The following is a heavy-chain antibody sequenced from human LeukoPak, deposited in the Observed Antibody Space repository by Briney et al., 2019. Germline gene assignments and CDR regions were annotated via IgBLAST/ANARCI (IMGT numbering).Heavy chain of an antibody. D-gene: IGHD5-24*01. J-gene: IGHJ3*02. CDR1: GFTFSSFE. CDR3: ARDHRDGYNAGDTFDI. V-gene: IGHV3-48*03. CDR2: ISSSGTTI. Sequence: GGSLRLSCAASGFTFSSFEMNWVRQAPGKGLEWISYISSSGTTIYYADSAKGRFTISRDNAKNSLYLQMNSLRAEDTAVYYCARDHRDGYNAGDTFDIWGQGTMVTVSS.